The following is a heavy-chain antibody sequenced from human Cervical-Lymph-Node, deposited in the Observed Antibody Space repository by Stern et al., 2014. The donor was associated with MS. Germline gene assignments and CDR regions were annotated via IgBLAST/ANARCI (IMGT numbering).Heavy chain of an antibody. CDR2: ITPIFGSA. D-gene: IGHD1-1*01. J-gene: IGHJ6*01. V-gene: IGHV1-69*06. CDR1: GDTFTDYA. CDR3: AREVGSLAMDV. Sequence: QVQLVESGAEVKKPWSSVKVSCKASGDTFTDYAISWVRQAPGQGPEWMGGITPIFGSADYAQKFQGRLTITADRSTSTAYMDLSSLTSEDTAVYYCAREVGSLAMDVWGQGTTVIVSS.